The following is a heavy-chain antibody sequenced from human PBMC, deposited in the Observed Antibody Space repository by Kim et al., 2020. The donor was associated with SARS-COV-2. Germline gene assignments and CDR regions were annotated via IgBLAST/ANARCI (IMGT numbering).Heavy chain of an antibody. D-gene: IGHD3-10*01. CDR2: MNPNSGNT. J-gene: IGHJ6*02. CDR3: ARGPSSIQWFGSRHPLMDV. Sequence: ASVKVSCKASGYTFTSYDINWVRQATGQGLEWMGWMNPNSGNTGYAQKFQGRVTMTRNTSISTAYMELSSLRSEDTAVYYCARGPSSIQWFGSRHPLMDVWGQGTTVTVSS. CDR1: GYTFTSYD. V-gene: IGHV1-8*01.